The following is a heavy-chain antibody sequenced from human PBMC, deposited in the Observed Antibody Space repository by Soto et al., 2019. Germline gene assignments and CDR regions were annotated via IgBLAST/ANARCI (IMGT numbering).Heavy chain of an antibody. CDR1: GFTFSSYG. CDR2: ISYDGSNK. CDR3: AKGPAGLASYFDY. Sequence: PGGSLRLSCAASGFTFSSYGMHWVRQAPGKGLEWVAVISYDGSNKYYADSVKGRFTISRDNSKNTLYLQMNSLRAEDTAVYYCAKGPAGLASYFDYWGQGTLVTVSS. D-gene: IGHD3-10*01. J-gene: IGHJ4*02. V-gene: IGHV3-30*18.